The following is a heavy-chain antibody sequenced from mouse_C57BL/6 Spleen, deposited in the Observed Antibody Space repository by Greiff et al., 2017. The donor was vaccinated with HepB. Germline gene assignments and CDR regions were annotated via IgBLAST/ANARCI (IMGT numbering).Heavy chain of an antibody. CDR2: IHPSDSDT. V-gene: IGHV1-74*01. D-gene: IGHD3-2*02. CDR1: GYTFTSYW. J-gene: IGHJ3*01. CDR3: AIDSSGPAWFAY. Sequence: QVQLQQPGAELVKPGASVKVSCKASGYTFTSYWMHWVKQRPGQGLEWIGRIHPSDSDTNYNQKFKGKATLTVDKSSSTAYMQLSSLTSEDSAFYYCAIDSSGPAWFAYWGQGTLVTVSA.